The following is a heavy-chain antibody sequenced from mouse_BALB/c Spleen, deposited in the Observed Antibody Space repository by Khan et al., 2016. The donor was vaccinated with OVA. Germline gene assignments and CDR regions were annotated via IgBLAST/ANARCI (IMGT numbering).Heavy chain of an antibody. D-gene: IGHD1-2*01. Sequence: QVQLQQSGAEPARPGASVKMSCTASGYTFTSNTMHWITQRPGQGLEWIGYINPRSGYTNYNQKFNDKATLTADKSSSTAYMQLSSLTSEDSAVYYCARRTTAYAMDYWGQGTSVTVSS. CDR1: GYTFTSNT. CDR2: INPRSGYT. J-gene: IGHJ4*01. V-gene: IGHV1-4*01. CDR3: ARRTTAYAMDY.